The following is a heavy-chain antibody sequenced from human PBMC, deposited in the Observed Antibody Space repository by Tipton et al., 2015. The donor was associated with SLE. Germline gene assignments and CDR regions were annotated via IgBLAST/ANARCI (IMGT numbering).Heavy chain of an antibody. J-gene: IGHJ5*02. CDR3: ARDRDTAMVTGWLDP. CDR2: ITTSGDDT. CDR1: GFTFSSYA. Sequence: SLRLSCAASGFTFSSYAMSWVRQTSGRGLEWVSAITTSGDDTYYADSVKGRFTISRDNAKNSLYLQMNSLRAEDTALYYCARDRDTAMVTGWLDPWGQGTLVTVSS. D-gene: IGHD5-18*01. V-gene: IGHV3-23*01.